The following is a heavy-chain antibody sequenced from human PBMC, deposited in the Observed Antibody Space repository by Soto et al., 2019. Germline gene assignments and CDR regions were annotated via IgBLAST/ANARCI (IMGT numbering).Heavy chain of an antibody. CDR3: ARGMTTVVTSRWYFDL. V-gene: IGHV1-69*13. CDR2: IIPIFGTA. CDR1: GGTFSSYA. Sequence: SVKVSCKASGGTFSSYAISWVRQAPGQGLEWMGGIIPIFGTANYAQKFQGRVTITADESTSTAYMELSSLRSEDTAVYYCARGMTTVVTSRWYFDLWGRGTLVTVSS. D-gene: IGHD4-17*01. J-gene: IGHJ2*01.